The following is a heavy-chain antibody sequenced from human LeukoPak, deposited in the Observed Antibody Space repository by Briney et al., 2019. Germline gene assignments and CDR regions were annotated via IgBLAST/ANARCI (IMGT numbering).Heavy chain of an antibody. CDR1: GGSISSYY. D-gene: IGHD6-13*01. J-gene: IGHJ5*02. V-gene: IGHV4-39*01. CDR2: IYYSGST. Sequence: SETLSLTCTVSGGSISSYYWGWIRQPPGKGLEWIGSIYYSGSTYYNPSLKSRVTISVDTSKNQFSLKLSSVTAADTAVYYCARRVAAADVRFDPWGQGTLVTVSS. CDR3: ARRVAAADVRFDP.